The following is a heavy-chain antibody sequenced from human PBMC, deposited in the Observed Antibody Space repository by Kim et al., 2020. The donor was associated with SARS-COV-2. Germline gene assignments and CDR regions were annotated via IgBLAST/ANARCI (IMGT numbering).Heavy chain of an antibody. CDR1: GFSFSTYA. V-gene: IGHV3-64*02. CDR3: AKVVYSSCWYFFDY. J-gene: IGHJ4*02. CDR2: ISTDGAMK. Sequence: GGSLRLSCAASGFSFSTYAIHWVRQTPGKGLEYVSAISTDGAMKKYADSVKGRFTVSRDNYKNTLYLQMGSLRPEDTAVYYCAKVVYSSCWYFFDYWGQGTQVTVSS. D-gene: IGHD6-19*01.